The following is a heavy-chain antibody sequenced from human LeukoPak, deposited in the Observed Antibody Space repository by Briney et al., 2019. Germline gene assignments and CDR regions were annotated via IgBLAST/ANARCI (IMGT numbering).Heavy chain of an antibody. J-gene: IGHJ4*02. D-gene: IGHD5-18*01. CDR1: GFTFSSYA. CDR2: ISDSGAGT. Sequence: PGGSLRLSCAASGFTFSSYAMSWVRQAPGKGLEWVSGISDSGAGTYYADSVKGRFTISRDNAKNSLYLQMNSLRVEDTALYYCARDRSYGSFENRGQGTLVTVSS. V-gene: IGHV3-23*01. CDR3: ARDRSYGSFEN.